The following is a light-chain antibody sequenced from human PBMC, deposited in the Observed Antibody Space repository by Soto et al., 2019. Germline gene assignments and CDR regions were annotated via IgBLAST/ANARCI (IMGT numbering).Light chain of an antibody. Sequence: QSALTQPASVSGSPGQSITISCTGTRSDVGAYNYVSWYQQLPGKAPKLFIYDVGNWPSGVSNRFSGSKSGNTDSLTISGPQAEDEADYYCSSYTSSSTRVFGTGTKVTV. CDR1: RSDVGAYNY. CDR2: DVG. V-gene: IGLV2-14*01. CDR3: SSYTSSSTRV. J-gene: IGLJ1*01.